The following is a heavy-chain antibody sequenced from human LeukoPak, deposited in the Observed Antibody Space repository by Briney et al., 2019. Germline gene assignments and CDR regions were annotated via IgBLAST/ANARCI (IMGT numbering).Heavy chain of an antibody. Sequence: ASVKVSCKASGGTFSSYTISWVRQATGQGLEWMGWMNPNSGNTGYAQKFQGRVTMTRDTSISTAYMELSRLRSDDTAVYYCARELRIAVAGLDYWGQGTLVTVSS. J-gene: IGHJ4*02. CDR1: GGTFSSYT. V-gene: IGHV1-8*02. CDR2: MNPNSGNT. D-gene: IGHD6-19*01. CDR3: ARELRIAVAGLDY.